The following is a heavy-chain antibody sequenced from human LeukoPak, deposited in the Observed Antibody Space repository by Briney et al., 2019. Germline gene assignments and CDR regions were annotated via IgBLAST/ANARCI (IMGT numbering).Heavy chain of an antibody. Sequence: SETLSLTCAVYGESFSGYYWSWIRQPPEKGLEWIGEINDSGRTNYNPSLESRITISVDMSKNQFSLKLNSVTAADTAVYYCARGSGTDAFDIWGQGTMVTVSS. CDR2: INDSGRT. CDR3: ARGSGTDAFDI. J-gene: IGHJ3*02. CDR1: GESFSGYY. V-gene: IGHV4-34*01. D-gene: IGHD3-3*01.